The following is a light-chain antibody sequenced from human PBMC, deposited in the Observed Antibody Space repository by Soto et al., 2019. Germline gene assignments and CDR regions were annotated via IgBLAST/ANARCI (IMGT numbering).Light chain of an antibody. CDR2: YDD. V-gene: IGLV1-36*01. CDR1: SSNIGNNA. J-gene: IGLJ1*01. CDR3: AAWDDTLNVYV. Sequence: QSVLTQPPSVSEAPRQRVTISCSGSSSNIGNNAVNWYQQLPGKAPKLLIYYDDLLPSGVSDRFSGSKSGTSASLAISGLQSEEEADYYCAAWDDTLNVYVFGTGTEVTVL.